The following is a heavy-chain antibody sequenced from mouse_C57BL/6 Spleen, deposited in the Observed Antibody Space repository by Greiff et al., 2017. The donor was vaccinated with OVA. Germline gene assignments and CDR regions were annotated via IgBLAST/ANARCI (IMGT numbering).Heavy chain of an antibody. Sequence: QVQLQQSGAELVKPGASVKISCKASGYAFSSYWMNWVKQRPGKGLEWIGQIYPGDGDTNYNGKFKGKATLTADKSSSTAYMQLSSLTSEDSAVYCCARGISTTVVASDYWGQGTTLTVSA. CDR1: GYAFSSYW. CDR3: ARGISTTVVASDY. J-gene: IGHJ2*01. D-gene: IGHD1-1*01. CDR2: IYPGDGDT. V-gene: IGHV1-80*01.